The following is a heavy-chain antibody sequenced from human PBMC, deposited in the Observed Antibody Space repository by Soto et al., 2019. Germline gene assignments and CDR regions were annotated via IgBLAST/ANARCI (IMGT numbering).Heavy chain of an antibody. D-gene: IGHD4-4*01. J-gene: IGHJ4*02. Sequence: SETLSLTCAVYGGSFSGYYWSWIRQPPGKGLEWIGEINHSGSTNYNPSLKSRVTISVDTSKNQFSLKLSSVTAADTAVYYCAAHDYSNTIDYWGQGTLVTVSS. CDR1: GGSFSGYY. V-gene: IGHV4-34*01. CDR2: INHSGST. CDR3: AAHDYSNTIDY.